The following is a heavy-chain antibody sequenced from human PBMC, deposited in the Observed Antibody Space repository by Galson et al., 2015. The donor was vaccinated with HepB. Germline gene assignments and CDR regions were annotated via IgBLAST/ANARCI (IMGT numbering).Heavy chain of an antibody. CDR2: IYYSGST. Sequence: ETLSLTCTVSGGSISSYYWSWIRQPPGKGLEWIGYIYYSGSTNYNPSLKSRVTISVDTSKNQFSLKLSSVTAADTAVYYCARDQKVGATLPLDYGMDVWGQGTTVTVSS. CDR1: GGSISSYY. D-gene: IGHD1-26*01. J-gene: IGHJ6*02. V-gene: IGHV4-59*01. CDR3: ARDQKVGATLPLDYGMDV.